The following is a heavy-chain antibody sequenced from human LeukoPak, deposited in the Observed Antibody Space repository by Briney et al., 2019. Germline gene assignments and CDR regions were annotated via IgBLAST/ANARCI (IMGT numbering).Heavy chain of an antibody. J-gene: IGHJ4*02. D-gene: IGHD3-9*01. Sequence: GRSLRLSCAASGFTFSSYGMHWVRQAPGRGLEWVAVISYDGNNKYYADSVKGRFTISRDNSKNTLYLQMNSLRAEDTAVYYCAKNRDDWLLNYFDYWGQGTLVTVSS. CDR3: AKNRDDWLLNYFDY. V-gene: IGHV3-30*18. CDR2: ISYDGNNK. CDR1: GFTFSSYG.